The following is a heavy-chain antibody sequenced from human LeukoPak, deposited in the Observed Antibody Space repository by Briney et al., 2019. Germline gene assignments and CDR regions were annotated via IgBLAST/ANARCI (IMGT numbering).Heavy chain of an antibody. D-gene: IGHD3-3*01. V-gene: IGHV3-53*01. CDR3: ARVRQDITIFGVAYYYYYYMDV. Sequence: PGGSLRLSCAASGFTVSSNYMSWVRQAPGKGLEWVSVIYSGGSTYYADSVKGRFTISRDNSKNTLYLQMNSLRAEDTAVYYCARVRQDITIFGVAYYYYYYMDVWGKGTTVTVSS. CDR2: IYSGGST. CDR1: GFTVSSNY. J-gene: IGHJ6*03.